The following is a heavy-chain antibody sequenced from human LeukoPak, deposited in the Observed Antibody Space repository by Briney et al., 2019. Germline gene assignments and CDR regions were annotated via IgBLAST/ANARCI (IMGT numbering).Heavy chain of an antibody. CDR2: ISWNSGSI. D-gene: IGHD2-2*01. CDR3: AKGYCSSTSCYVDY. J-gene: IGHJ4*02. Sequence: GGSLRLSCASSGFTFSSYAMHWVRQAPGKGLEWVSGISWNSGSIGYADSVKGRFTISRDNAKNSLYLRMNSLRAEDMALYYCAKGYCSSTSCYVDYWGQGTLVTVSS. V-gene: IGHV3-9*03. CDR1: GFTFSSYA.